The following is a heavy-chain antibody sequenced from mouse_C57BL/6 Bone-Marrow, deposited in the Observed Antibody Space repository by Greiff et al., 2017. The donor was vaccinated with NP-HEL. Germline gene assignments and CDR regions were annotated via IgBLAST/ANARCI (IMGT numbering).Heavy chain of an antibody. CDR1: EYEFPSHD. Sequence: EVTLVESGGGLVQPGESLKLSCESNEYEFPSHDMSWVRKTPEKRLELVAAINSDGGSTYYPDTMERRFIISRDNTKKTLYLQMSSLRSEDTALYYCARVENYDYDWYFDVWGTGTTVTVSS. D-gene: IGHD2-4*01. CDR2: INSDGGST. V-gene: IGHV5-2*03. CDR3: ARVENYDYDWYFDV. J-gene: IGHJ1*03.